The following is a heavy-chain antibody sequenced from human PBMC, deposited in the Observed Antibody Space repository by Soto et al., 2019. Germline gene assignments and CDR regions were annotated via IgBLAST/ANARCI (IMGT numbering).Heavy chain of an antibody. CDR3: AREGQAPYYYYGMDV. J-gene: IGHJ6*02. CDR1: GYTFTGYA. V-gene: IGHV1-3*01. Sequence: ASVKVSCKASGYTFTGYAMHWVRQAPGQRLEWMGWISGYNGNTKYAEKFQGRVTMTTDTSTSTAHMELRSLRSDDTAVYYCAREGQAPYYYYGMDVWGQGTAVTVSS. CDR2: ISGYNGNT.